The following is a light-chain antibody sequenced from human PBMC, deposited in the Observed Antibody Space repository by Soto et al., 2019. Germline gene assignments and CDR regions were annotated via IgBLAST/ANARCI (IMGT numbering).Light chain of an antibody. Sequence: EIVLAQSPGTLSLSPGERATLSCRASQSVTNSFLAWYQQKPGQAPRLPIYGASSRATGIPAGFTGSWSEADFTLTISRLASEDFAVYYWQQYVSSPWAFGQRAWVEI. J-gene: IGKJ1*01. CDR2: GAS. CDR3: QQYVSSPWA. CDR1: QSVTNSF. V-gene: IGKV3-20*01.